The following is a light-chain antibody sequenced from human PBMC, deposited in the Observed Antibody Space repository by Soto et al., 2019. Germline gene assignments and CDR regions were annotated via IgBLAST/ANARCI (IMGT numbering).Light chain of an antibody. J-gene: IGLJ2*01. Sequence: QSVLTQPPSASGTPGQRVTISCSGSSSNIGSNTVNWYQQLPGTAPKLLIYSNNQRPSGVTDRFSGSKSGTSASLDISGLQSEYEAEYYCAAWDDSLNGVVFGGGTKVTVL. CDR1: SSNIGSNT. CDR3: AAWDDSLNGVV. CDR2: SNN. V-gene: IGLV1-44*01.